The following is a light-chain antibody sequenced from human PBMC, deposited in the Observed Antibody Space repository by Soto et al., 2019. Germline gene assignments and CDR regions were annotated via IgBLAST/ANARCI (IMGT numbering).Light chain of an antibody. Sequence: EIVLTQSPATLSLSPGERATLSCRASQNVANYLDWYQQKPGQAPRLLIYESSNRATGIPDRFSATGSGTDFSLTISSVEPEDFAVYYCQQYGASPFTFGPGTRVEI. V-gene: IGKV3-11*01. CDR2: ESS. J-gene: IGKJ3*01. CDR1: QNVANY. CDR3: QQYGASPFT.